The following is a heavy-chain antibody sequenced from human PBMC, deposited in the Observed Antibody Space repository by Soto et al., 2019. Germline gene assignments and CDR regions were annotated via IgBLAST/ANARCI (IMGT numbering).Heavy chain of an antibody. Sequence: QVQLVESGGGVVQPGRSLRLSCAASGFTFSSYAMHWVRQAPGKGLEWVAVISYDGSNKYYADSVNGRFTISRDNSNNTLYLHMNSLRAEDTAVYYCAREYSSSWNYFDYWGQGTLVTVSS. J-gene: IGHJ4*02. CDR2: ISYDGSNK. CDR1: GFTFSSYA. CDR3: AREYSSSWNYFDY. D-gene: IGHD6-13*01. V-gene: IGHV3-30-3*01.